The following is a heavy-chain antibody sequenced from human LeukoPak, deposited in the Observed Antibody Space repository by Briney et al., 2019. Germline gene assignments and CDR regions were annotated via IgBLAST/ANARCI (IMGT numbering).Heavy chain of an antibody. CDR1: GGSFSGYY. CDR3: ARGWELLEKYYFDY. J-gene: IGHJ4*02. V-gene: IGHV4-34*01. D-gene: IGHD1-26*01. Sequence: SETLSLTCAVYGGSFSGYYWSWIRQPPGKGREWIGEINHSGSTNYNPSLKSRVTISVDTSKNQFSLKLSSVTAADTAVYYCARGWELLEKYYFDYWGQGTLVTVSS. CDR2: INHSGST.